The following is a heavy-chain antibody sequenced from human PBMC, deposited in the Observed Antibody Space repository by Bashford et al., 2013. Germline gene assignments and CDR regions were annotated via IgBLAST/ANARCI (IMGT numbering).Heavy chain of an antibody. CDR1: GGSISSYY. CDR3: AREDYSHFYYYALDV. V-gene: IGHV4-59*12. CDR2: INHSGST. Sequence: SSETLSLTCTVSGGSISSYYWSWIRQPPGKGLEWIGEINHSGSTTYNPSLKSRVTISVDRSKKQFSLKLSSVTAADTAVYYCAREDYSHFYYYALDVWGQGTTVTVSS. J-gene: IGHJ6*02. D-gene: IGHD4-11*01.